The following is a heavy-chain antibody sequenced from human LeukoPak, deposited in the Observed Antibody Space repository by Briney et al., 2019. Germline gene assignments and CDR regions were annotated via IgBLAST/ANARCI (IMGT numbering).Heavy chain of an antibody. CDR1: GGSISSISYY. D-gene: IGHD1-14*01. CDR2: IYTSGST. Sequence: PSQTLSLTCTASGGSISSISYYWSWIRQPAGKGLEWIGRIYTSGSTNYNPSLKSRVTISVDTSKNQFSLKLSSVTAADTAVYYCARDRKTRYYFDYWGQGTLVTVSS. CDR3: ARDRKTRYYFDY. J-gene: IGHJ4*02. V-gene: IGHV4-61*02.